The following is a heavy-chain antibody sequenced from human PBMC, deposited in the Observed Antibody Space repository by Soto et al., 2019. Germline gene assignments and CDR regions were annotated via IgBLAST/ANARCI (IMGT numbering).Heavy chain of an antibody. Sequence: PSETLSLTCAVYGGSFSGYYWSWIRQTPGKGLEWIGEINHSGSTNYNPSLKSRVTISVDTSKNQFSLKLSSVTAADTAVYYCARGDSGYGYVYWGQGTLVTVSS. CDR3: ARGDSGYGYVY. J-gene: IGHJ4*02. CDR2: INHSGST. D-gene: IGHD5-18*01. V-gene: IGHV4-34*01. CDR1: GGSFSGYY.